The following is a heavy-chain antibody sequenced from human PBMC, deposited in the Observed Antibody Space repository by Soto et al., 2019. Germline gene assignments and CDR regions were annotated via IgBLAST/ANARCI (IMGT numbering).Heavy chain of an antibody. CDR3: ARDSVYCSGDSCYPFDY. D-gene: IGHD2-15*01. CDR1: GYTFTTYG. Sequence: QVQLVQSGAEVKKPGASVKVSCKASGYTFTTYGISWVRQAPGQGLEWMGWISAYNGNTNSAQKLQGRVTMTTDTSTSTAYMERRSLRYDDTAVYYCARDSVYCSGDSCYPFDYWGQGTLVTVSS. V-gene: IGHV1-18*01. CDR2: ISAYNGNT. J-gene: IGHJ4*02.